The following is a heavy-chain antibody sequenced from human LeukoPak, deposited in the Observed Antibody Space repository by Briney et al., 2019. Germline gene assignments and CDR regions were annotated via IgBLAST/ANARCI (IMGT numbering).Heavy chain of an antibody. CDR1: GFTFSDYG. CDR2: ISKDGSAT. D-gene: IGHD2-2*01. CDR3: AKDPGGGTSWFDY. J-gene: IGHJ4*02. Sequence: GRSLRLSCAASGFTFSDYGMHWGRQAPGGGLELVAVISKDGSATYHADSVKGRFTISRDNSKNTLYLQMNSLTSEDTAVYYCAKDPGGGTSWFDYWGQGTPVTVSS. V-gene: IGHV3-30*18.